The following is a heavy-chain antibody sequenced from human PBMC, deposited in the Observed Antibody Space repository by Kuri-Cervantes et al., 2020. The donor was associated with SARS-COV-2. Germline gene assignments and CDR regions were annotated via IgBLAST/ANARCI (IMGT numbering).Heavy chain of an antibody. J-gene: IGHJ4*02. CDR1: GFTFSDYY. V-gene: IGHV3-11*04. CDR2: ISSNGSTI. Sequence: GGSLRLSCAASGFTFSDYYMSWIRQAPGKGLEWVSYISSNGSTIYYADSVKGRFTISRDNAKNSLYLQMNSLRAEDTAIYYCASSGNWNDDFDYWGQGTLVTVSS. CDR3: ASSGNWNDDFDY. D-gene: IGHD1-1*01.